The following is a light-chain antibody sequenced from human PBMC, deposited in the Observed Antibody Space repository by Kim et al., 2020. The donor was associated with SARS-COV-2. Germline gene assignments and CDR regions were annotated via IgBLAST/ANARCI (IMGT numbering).Light chain of an antibody. CDR3: QAWDSSTWV. V-gene: IGLV3-1*01. CDR2: QDS. CDR1: KVGNKY. Sequence: VSERQATSITCAGDKVGNKYACWYQQKAGQSPVLVIYQDSKRPSGTPGRFSGYNSGNTATLTISGNQAMDEADYYCQAWDSSTWVFGAGTQLTVL. J-gene: IGLJ3*02.